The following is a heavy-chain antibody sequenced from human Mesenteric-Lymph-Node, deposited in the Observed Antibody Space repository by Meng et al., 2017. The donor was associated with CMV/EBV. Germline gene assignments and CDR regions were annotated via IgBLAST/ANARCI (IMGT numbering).Heavy chain of an antibody. CDR2: INPNSGGT. D-gene: IGHD2-2*01. CDR1: GYTFTGYY. J-gene: IGHJ4*03. CDR3: VRHRGYEM. V-gene: IGHV1-2*02. Sequence: ASVKVSCKASGYTFTGYYMHWVRQAPGQGLEWMGWINPNSGGTNYAQKFQGRVTMTRDTSISTAYMQWANVRASDTATYFCVRHRGYEMWGQGTLVTVSS.